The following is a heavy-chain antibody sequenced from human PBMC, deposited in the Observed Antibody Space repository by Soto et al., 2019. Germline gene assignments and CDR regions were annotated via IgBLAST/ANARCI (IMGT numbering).Heavy chain of an antibody. Sequence: PGGSLRLSCRVSGFTFNNSGMHWVRQAPGKGLEWMAVISYDGSDKYYADSVKGRVIISRDNSKNTLNLEMNSLRAEDTAVYYCAKGREYDTLTGYPLKYYYGLDVWGQGTTVTV. CDR2: ISYDGSDK. V-gene: IGHV3-30*18. CDR3: AKGREYDTLTGYPLKYYYGLDV. D-gene: IGHD3-9*01. J-gene: IGHJ6*02. CDR1: GFTFNNSG.